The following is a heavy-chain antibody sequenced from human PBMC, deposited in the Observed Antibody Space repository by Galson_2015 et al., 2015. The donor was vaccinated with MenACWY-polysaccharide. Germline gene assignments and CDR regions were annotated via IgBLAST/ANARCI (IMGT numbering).Heavy chain of an antibody. V-gene: IGHV3-74*01. Sequence: SLRLSCAASGFTFSSYAMTWVRQAPGKGLVWVSRIKSDGNSTSYADSVRGRFTISRDNAKNTLYLQMNSLRAEDTAIYYCARAGDCGSTSCYTDYWSQGTLLTVSS. J-gene: IGHJ4*02. CDR2: IKSDGNST. CDR3: ARAGDCGSTSCYTDY. CDR1: GFTFSSYA. D-gene: IGHD2-2*02.